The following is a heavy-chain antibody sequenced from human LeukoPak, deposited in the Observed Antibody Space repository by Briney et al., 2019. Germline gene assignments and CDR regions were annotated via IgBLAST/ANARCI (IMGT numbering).Heavy chain of an antibody. J-gene: IGHJ5*02. Sequence: PGGSLRLSCAASGFTFNSYAIHWVRQAPGKGLEWVAVISYDGSNKYYADSVKGRFTISRDNSKNTLYLQMNSLRAEDTAVYYRAKDPAIAVAARGNWFDPWGQGTLVTVPS. V-gene: IGHV3-30*04. CDR3: AKDPAIAVAARGNWFDP. D-gene: IGHD6-19*01. CDR2: ISYDGSNK. CDR1: GFTFNSYA.